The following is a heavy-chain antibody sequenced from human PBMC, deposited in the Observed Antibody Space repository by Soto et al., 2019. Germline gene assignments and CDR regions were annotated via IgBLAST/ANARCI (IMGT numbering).Heavy chain of an antibody. CDR2: IQSGGTT. D-gene: IGHD2-15*01. CDR3: ARDDVLCDGGRCYGIPLDA. V-gene: IGHV3-66*01. J-gene: IGHJ6*04. CDR1: GFTVSSKY. Sequence: GGSLRLSCAASGFTVSSKYMTWVRQVPGKGLEWVSLIQSGGTTYYADSVKGRFTISRDTSENTLHLQMDSLRVEDTAVYYCARDDVLCDGGRCYGIPLDAWGKGTTVTVSS.